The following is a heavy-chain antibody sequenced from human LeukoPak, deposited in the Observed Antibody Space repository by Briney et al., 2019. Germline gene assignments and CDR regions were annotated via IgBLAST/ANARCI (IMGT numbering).Heavy chain of an antibody. CDR3: ARRVKFRPTNYPMYYYYYYMDV. V-gene: IGHV4-34*01. CDR2: INHSGST. D-gene: IGHD1-7*01. J-gene: IGHJ6*03. CDR1: GGSFSGYY. Sequence: SETLSLTCAVYGGSFSGYYWSWIRQPPGKGLEWIGEINHSGSTNYNPSLKSRVTISVDTSKNQFSLKLSSVTAADTAVYYCARRVKFRPTNYPMYYYYYYMDVWGKGTTVTISS.